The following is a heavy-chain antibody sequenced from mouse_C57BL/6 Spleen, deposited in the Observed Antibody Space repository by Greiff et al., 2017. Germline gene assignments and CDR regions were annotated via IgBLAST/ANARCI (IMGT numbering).Heavy chain of an antibody. J-gene: IGHJ2*01. CDR1: GFSLPSFG. CDR3: AKEGVTTSFDY. Sequence: VMLVESGPGLVAPSQSLSITCPVSGFSLPSFGVSWVRQPPGKGLEWLGVIWGDGSTNYHSALISRLSISKDNSKSQVFLKLNSLQTDDTATYYCAKEGVTTSFDYWGQGTTLTVSS. D-gene: IGHD2-2*01. CDR2: IWGDGST. V-gene: IGHV2-3*01.